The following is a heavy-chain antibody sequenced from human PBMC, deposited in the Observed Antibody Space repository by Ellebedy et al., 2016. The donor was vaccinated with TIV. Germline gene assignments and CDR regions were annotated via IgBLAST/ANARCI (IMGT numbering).Heavy chain of an antibody. CDR3: SRRGHDDPWYIDL. V-gene: IGHV4-59*08. Sequence: MPGGSLRLSCTVSGGSISSYYWSWIRQPPGKGLEWIGYIYYSGSTYYHPSLKSPVTISVDRSNNQFSLKLSSVTAAETAIYYCSRRGHDDPWYIDLWGRGTLVTVSS. CDR2: IYYSGST. CDR1: GGSISSYY. J-gene: IGHJ2*01. D-gene: IGHD1-1*01.